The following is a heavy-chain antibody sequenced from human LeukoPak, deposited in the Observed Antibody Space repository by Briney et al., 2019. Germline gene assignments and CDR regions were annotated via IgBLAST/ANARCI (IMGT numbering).Heavy chain of an antibody. CDR3: ASGRTDIVVVPATLRNYYFDY. J-gene: IGHJ4*02. CDR2: ISAYNGNT. D-gene: IGHD2-2*01. V-gene: IGHV1-18*01. Sequence: ASVKVSCKASGYTFTSYGISWVRQAPGQGLEWMGWISAYNGNTNYAQKVQGRVAMTTDTSTNTAYMELSSLRSEDTAVYYCASGRTDIVVVPATLRNYYFDYWGQGTLVTVSS. CDR1: GYTFTSYG.